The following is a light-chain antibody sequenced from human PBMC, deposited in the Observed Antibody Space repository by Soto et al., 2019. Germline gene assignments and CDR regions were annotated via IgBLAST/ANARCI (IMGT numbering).Light chain of an antibody. CDR1: QSISSD. CDR2: AAS. J-gene: IGKJ1*01. Sequence: DIQMTQSPSSLSASVRDRVTITCRASQSISSDLNWYQQKPGKAPKLLIFAASSLQSGVPSRFSGSGSGTYFTLTVSSLQPEDFATYYCQQSYTTPRTFGQGTKVEIK. CDR3: QQSYTTPRT. V-gene: IGKV1-39*01.